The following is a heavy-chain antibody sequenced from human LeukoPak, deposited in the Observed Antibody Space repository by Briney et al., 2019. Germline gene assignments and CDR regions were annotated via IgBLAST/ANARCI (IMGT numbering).Heavy chain of an antibody. V-gene: IGHV3-9*01. Sequence: GGSLRLSCAASGFTFDDYAMHWVREAPGKGLEWVSGISWNSGSIGYADSVKGRFTISRDNAKNSLYLQMNSLRAEDTALYYCAKGRDKYQLLSKNWFDPWGQGTLVTVSS. CDR2: ISWNSGSI. D-gene: IGHD2-2*01. CDR3: AKGRDKYQLLSKNWFDP. CDR1: GFTFDDYA. J-gene: IGHJ5*02.